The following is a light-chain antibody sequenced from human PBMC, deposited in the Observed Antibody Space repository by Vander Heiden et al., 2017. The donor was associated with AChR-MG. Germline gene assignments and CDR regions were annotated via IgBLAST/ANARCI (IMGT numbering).Light chain of an antibody. CDR1: SRRIYY. J-gene: IGLJ2*01. CDR2: GKN. Sequence: SSELTRDPAVSVALGQAVRITCQGDSRRIYYASWYQQKPGQAPVLVIYGKNNRPSGLPDRFSGSSSGNTASLTITGAQAEDEADYYCNSRDSSGNHVVFGGGTKLTVL. CDR3: NSRDSSGNHVV. V-gene: IGLV3-19*01.